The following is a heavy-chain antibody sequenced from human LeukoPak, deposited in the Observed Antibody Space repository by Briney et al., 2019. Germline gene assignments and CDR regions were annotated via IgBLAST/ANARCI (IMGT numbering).Heavy chain of an antibody. J-gene: IGHJ6*03. CDR1: GYTFTGYY. V-gene: IGHV1-2*02. D-gene: IGHD3-10*01. CDR2: INPNSGDT. CDR3: ARDGGSYYYGSGSYYTLKGYYYMDV. Sequence: GASVKVSCKASGYTFTGYYIHWVRQAPGQGLEWMGWINPNSGDTNYAQKFQGRVTMTRDTSISTAYMELSRLRSDDTAVYYCARDGGSYYYGSGSYYTLKGYYYMDVWGKGTTVTISS.